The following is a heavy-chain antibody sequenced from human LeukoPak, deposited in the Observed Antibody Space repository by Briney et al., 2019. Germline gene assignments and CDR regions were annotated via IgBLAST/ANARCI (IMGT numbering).Heavy chain of an antibody. CDR3: ARVGRRGYCSSTSCETRNYFDY. CDR1: GGTFSSYA. CDR2: ITPIFGTA. D-gene: IGHD2-2*01. Sequence: ASVKVSCKASGGTFSSYAISWVRQAPGQGLEWMGGITPIFGTANYAQKFQGRVTITADESTSTAYVELSSLRSEDTAVYYCARVGRRGYCSSTSCETRNYFDYWGQGTLVTVSS. V-gene: IGHV1-69*13. J-gene: IGHJ4*02.